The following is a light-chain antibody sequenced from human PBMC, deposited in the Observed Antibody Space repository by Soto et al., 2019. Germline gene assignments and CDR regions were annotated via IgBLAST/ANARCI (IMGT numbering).Light chain of an antibody. J-gene: IGKJ4*01. CDR2: DAS. CDR3: LQRSNWPLT. V-gene: IGKV3-11*01. Sequence: DIVLTQSPDILSLYPGERATLSCRASQNVRTFLAWYQQKPGQAPRLLISDASYRATGIPPRFSGSGSGTDFTLTISSLEPEDFAVYYCLQRSNWPLTFGGGTKVEI. CDR1: QNVRTF.